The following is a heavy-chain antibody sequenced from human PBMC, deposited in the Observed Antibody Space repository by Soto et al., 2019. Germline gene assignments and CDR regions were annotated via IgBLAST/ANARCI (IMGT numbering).Heavy chain of an antibody. CDR2: IIPIFGTA. Sequence: GASVKVSCKASGGTFSSYAISWVRQAPGQGLEWMGGIIPIFGTANYAQKFQGRVTITADKSTSTAYMELSSLRSEDTAVYYCARNTYYYDSSGHIKSYYYGMDVWGQGPTVTVSS. CDR1: GGTFSSYA. CDR3: ARNTYYYDSSGHIKSYYYGMDV. J-gene: IGHJ6*02. D-gene: IGHD3-22*01. V-gene: IGHV1-69*06.